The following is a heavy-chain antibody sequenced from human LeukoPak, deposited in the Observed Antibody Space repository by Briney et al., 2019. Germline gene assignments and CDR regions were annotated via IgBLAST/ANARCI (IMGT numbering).Heavy chain of an antibody. D-gene: IGHD3-3*01. CDR3: ARARGEGITIFGVVINSDYYYYGMDV. Sequence: GGSLRLSCAASGFTFSSYWMSWVRQAPGKGLEWVANIKQDGSEKYYVDSVKGRFTTSRDNAKNSLYLQMNSLRAEDTAVYYCARARGEGITIFGVVINSDYYYYGMDVWGQGTTVTVSS. CDR1: GFTFSSYW. CDR2: IKQDGSEK. V-gene: IGHV3-7*01. J-gene: IGHJ6*02.